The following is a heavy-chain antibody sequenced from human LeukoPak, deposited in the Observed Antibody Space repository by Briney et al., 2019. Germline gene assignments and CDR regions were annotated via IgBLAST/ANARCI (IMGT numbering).Heavy chain of an antibody. D-gene: IGHD4-11*01. CDR2: ISGSGGST. J-gene: IGHJ4*02. CDR1: GFTFSSYA. Sequence: PGGSLRLSCAASGFTFSSYAMSWVRQAPGKGLEWVSAISGSGGSTYYADSVKGRFTISRDNSKNTLYLQMNSLRAEDTAVYYCAKDPMTTVTTLGSGTLDYWGQGTLVTVSS. CDR3: AKDPMTTVTTLGSGTLDY. V-gene: IGHV3-23*01.